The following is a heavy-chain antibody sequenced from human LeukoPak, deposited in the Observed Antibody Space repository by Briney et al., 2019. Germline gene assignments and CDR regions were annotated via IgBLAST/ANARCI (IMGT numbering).Heavy chain of an antibody. CDR1: GVSFDDYY. D-gene: IGHD4-11*01. Sequence: SETLSLTCAVSGVSFDDYYWSWVRQTPGKGLEWIGEINHSGYTNDNPSLKSRGTLSIDTSRKQFSLNLRSVTVADAGIYFCTRMTRGHDYWGQGTQVTVSS. V-gene: IGHV4-34*01. CDR3: TRMTRGHDY. J-gene: IGHJ4*02. CDR2: INHSGYT.